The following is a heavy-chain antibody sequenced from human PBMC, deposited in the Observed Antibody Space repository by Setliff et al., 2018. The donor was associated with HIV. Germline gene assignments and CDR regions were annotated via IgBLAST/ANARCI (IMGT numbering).Heavy chain of an antibody. CDR3: VRDQGYDSDLYKFYFDS. D-gene: IGHD5-12*01. J-gene: IGHJ4*02. CDR2: INWNGVTT. CDR1: GFTVDNYG. V-gene: IGHV3-20*04. Sequence: GESLRLSCAASGFTVDNYGMSWVRQSPGKGLEWVSTINWNGVTTYYADSVKGRFTISRDNAKNSLYLQMNSLRVEEDTALYYCVRDQGYDSDLYKFYFDSWGQGTLVTVTS.